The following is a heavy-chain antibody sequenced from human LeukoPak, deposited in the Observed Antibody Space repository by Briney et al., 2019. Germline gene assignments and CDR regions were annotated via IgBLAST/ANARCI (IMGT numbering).Heavy chain of an antibody. D-gene: IGHD5-24*01. V-gene: IGHV5-51*01. Sequence: GESLKISCKGSGYSFTSYWIGWVRQMPGKGLEWMGIIYPGDSNTRYSPSFQGQVTISADKSISTAYLQWSSLKASDTAMYYCARRHLADGPLSDAFDIWGQGTMVTVSS. CDR1: GYSFTSYW. CDR2: IYPGDSNT. J-gene: IGHJ3*02. CDR3: ARRHLADGPLSDAFDI.